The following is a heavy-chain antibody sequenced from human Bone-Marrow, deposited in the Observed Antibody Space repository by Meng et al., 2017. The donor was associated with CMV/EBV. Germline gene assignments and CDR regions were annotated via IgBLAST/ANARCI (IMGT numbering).Heavy chain of an antibody. D-gene: IGHD2-2*01. J-gene: IGHJ3*02. Sequence: SVKVSCKASGGTFSSYTISWVRQAPGQGLEWMGRIIPILGIANYAQKFQGRVTITADKSTSTAYMELSSLRSEDTAVYYCARRGYCSSTSCLHDALDIWGQGTMVTVSS. CDR2: IIPILGIA. CDR1: GGTFSSYT. CDR3: ARRGYCSSTSCLHDALDI. V-gene: IGHV1-69*02.